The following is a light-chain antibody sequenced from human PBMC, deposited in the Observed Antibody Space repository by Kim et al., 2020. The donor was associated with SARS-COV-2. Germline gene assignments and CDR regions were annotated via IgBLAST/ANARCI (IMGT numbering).Light chain of an antibody. V-gene: IGLV1-47*01. CDR2: MND. Sequence: GQRVTISCSGSSYNIGGNYVYWYQQIPGTAPKLVIYMNDHRPSGVPDRFSGSKSGTSGSLAINGLRSDDEAYYYCASWDDSLSGVVFGGGTQLTVL. J-gene: IGLJ3*02. CDR3: ASWDDSLSGVV. CDR1: SYNIGGNY.